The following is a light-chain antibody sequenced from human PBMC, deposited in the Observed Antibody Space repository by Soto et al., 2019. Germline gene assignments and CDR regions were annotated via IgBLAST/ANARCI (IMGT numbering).Light chain of an antibody. CDR3: QQYNKWPLT. Sequence: EIVMTQSPATLSVSPVERATLSCRASQSVSSNLAWYQQKPGQAPRLLIYGASTRATGIPARFSGSGSGTEFTLTISSLQSEDFAVYYCQQYNKWPLTFGPGTKVDI. V-gene: IGKV3-15*01. CDR1: QSVSSN. J-gene: IGKJ3*01. CDR2: GAS.